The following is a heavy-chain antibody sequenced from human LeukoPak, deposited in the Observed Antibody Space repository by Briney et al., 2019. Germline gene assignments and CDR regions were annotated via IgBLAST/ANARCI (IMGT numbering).Heavy chain of an antibody. J-gene: IGHJ4*02. Sequence: PSETLSLTCTVSGGSVSSGSYYWSWIRQPPGKGLEWIGYIYYSGSTNYNPSLKSRVTISVDTSKNQFSLKLSSVTAADTAVYYCARTSYDSSGYYYYWGQGTLVTVSS. CDR3: ARTSYDSSGYYYY. CDR2: IYYSGST. CDR1: GGSVSSGSYY. D-gene: IGHD3-22*01. V-gene: IGHV4-61*01.